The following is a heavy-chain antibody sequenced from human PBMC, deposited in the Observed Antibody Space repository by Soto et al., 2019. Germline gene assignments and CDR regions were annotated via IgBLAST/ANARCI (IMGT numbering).Heavy chain of an antibody. V-gene: IGHV1-3*01. J-gene: IGHJ4*02. CDR1: RGIFSSYV. D-gene: IGHD6-19*01. CDR3: AREQWLGVDY. CDR2: INAGNGNT. Sequence: GASVKVSCKAPRGIFSSYVINWVRQAPGQRLEWMGWINAGNGNTKYSQKFQGRVTITRDTSASTAYMELSSLRSEDTAVYYCAREQWLGVDYWGQGTLVTV.